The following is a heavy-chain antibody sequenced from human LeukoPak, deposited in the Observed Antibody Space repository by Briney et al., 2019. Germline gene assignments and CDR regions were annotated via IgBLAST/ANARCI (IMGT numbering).Heavy chain of an antibody. CDR3: ARSYFGIAAAGSHWFDP. CDR2: ISYDGSNK. D-gene: IGHD6-13*01. CDR1: GFTFSSYA. Sequence: SGGSLRLSCAASGFTFSSYAMHWVRQAPGKGLEGVAVISYDGSNKYYADSVKGRFTISRDNSKNTLYLQMNSLRSEDTAVYYCARSYFGIAAAGSHWFDPWGQGTLVTVSS. J-gene: IGHJ5*02. V-gene: IGHV3-30*04.